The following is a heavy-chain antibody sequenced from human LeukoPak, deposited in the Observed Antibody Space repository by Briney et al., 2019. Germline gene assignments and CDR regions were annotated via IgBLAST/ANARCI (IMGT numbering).Heavy chain of an antibody. J-gene: IGHJ4*02. Sequence: GASVKVSCKASGYTFTGYYMHWVRQAPGQGLEWMGWISPNNGGTNYAQKFQGRVTMTRDTSINTANMELSSLRSDDTALYYCAREMESATVVTPGYWGQGTLVTVSS. V-gene: IGHV1-2*02. D-gene: IGHD4-23*01. CDR1: GYTFTGYY. CDR2: ISPNNGGT. CDR3: AREMESATVVTPGY.